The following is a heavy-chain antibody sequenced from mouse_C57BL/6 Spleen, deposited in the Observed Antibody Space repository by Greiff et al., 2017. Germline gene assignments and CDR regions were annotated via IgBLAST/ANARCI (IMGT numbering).Heavy chain of an antibody. V-gene: IGHV1-72*01. CDR2: IDPNSGGT. Sequence: VKQRPGRGLEWIGRIDPNSGGTKYNEKFKSKATLTVDKPSSTAYMQLSSLTSEDSAVYYCARGDYYGSSYAWFAYWGQGTLVTVSA. CDR3: ARGDYYGSSYAWFAY. D-gene: IGHD1-1*01. J-gene: IGHJ3*01.